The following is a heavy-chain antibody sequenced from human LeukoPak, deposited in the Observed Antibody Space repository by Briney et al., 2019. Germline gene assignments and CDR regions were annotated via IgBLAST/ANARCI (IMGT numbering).Heavy chain of an antibody. CDR1: GGSISSGSYY. V-gene: IGHV4-61*02. J-gene: IGHJ6*03. CDR3: ARTKNGGTYYYYYMDV. D-gene: IGHD3-16*01. Sequence: SETLSLTCTVAGGSISSGSYYWSWIRQPAGKGLEWIGRIYTSGSTNYNPSLKSRVTISVDTSKNQFSLKLSSVTAADTAVYYCARTKNGGTYYYYYMDVWGKGTTVTISS. CDR2: IYTSGST.